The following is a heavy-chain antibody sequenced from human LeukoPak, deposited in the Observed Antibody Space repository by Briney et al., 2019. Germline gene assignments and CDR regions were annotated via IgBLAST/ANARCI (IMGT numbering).Heavy chain of an antibody. J-gene: IGHJ4*02. D-gene: IGHD6-13*01. CDR2: VNPNKDNT. V-gene: IGHV1-8*02. CDR1: GYTFTSHD. CDR3: ARSKNSWYGMGFDH. Sequence: ASVKVSCKASGYTFTSHDINWVRQATGQGLEWMGWVNPNKDNTVSAQKFQGRVTMTWNTSISTVYMELSSLRSNDTAVHYCARSKNSWYGMGFDHWGQGTLVTVSS.